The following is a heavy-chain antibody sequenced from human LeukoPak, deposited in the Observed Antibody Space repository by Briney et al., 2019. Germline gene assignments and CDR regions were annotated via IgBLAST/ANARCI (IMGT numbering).Heavy chain of an antibody. J-gene: IGHJ6*03. D-gene: IGHD2-21*01. CDR3: SGCGAPPLPYYYYYYMDV. V-gene: IGHV3-30*02. CDR1: GFTFSSYG. CDR2: IRYDGSNK. Sequence: GGSLRLSCAASGFTFSSYGMHWVRQAPGKGLEWVAFIRYDGSNKYYADSVKGRFTISRDNSKNTLYLQMNSLRAEDTAVYYCSGCGAPPLPYYYYYYMDVWGKGTTVTVSS.